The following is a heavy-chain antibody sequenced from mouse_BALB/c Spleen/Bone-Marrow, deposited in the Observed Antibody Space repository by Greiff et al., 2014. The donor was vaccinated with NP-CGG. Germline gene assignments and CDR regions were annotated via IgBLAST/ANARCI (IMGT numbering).Heavy chain of an antibody. CDR1: GFNIKDTY. CDR3: ARYRLGTYFDF. Sequence: EVQLQQSGAELVKPGASVKLSCTASGFNIKDTYMHWVKQRPEQGLVWIGRIDPANGNAKYDPKFQGKATITADTSSNTAYLQLSSLTSEDTAVYYCARYRLGTYFDFWGQGTTLTVSS. D-gene: IGHD2-14*01. J-gene: IGHJ2*01. V-gene: IGHV14-3*02. CDR2: IDPANGNA.